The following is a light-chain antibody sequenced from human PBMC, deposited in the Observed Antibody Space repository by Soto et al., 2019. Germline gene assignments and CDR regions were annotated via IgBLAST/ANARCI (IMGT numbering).Light chain of an antibody. CDR1: QSVRTK. CDR2: GAS. CDR3: QQRSSWPLT. V-gene: IGKV3-11*01. J-gene: IGKJ4*02. Sequence: EIVMTQSPDTLYVSPGEGATLSCRASQSVRTKLAWYQQKPGQAPRLLIDGASNRATGIPARFSGSGSGTDFALTISSLEPEDFAVYFCQQRSSWPLTFGGGTKVDIK.